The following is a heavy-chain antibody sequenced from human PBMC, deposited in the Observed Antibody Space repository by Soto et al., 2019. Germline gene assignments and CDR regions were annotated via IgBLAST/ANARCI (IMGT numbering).Heavy chain of an antibody. J-gene: IGHJ4*02. D-gene: IGHD3-16*01. Sequence: QVQLVQSGAEVKKPGASMKVSCKASGYTFTDYYMHWVRQAPGQGLEWLGWINPYTGGTNYAHKFQDRVTLTRDTSLSTAYLDLSRLTSDDTAVYYCARDPIGGGAPYYCDYWGQGTLVTASS. CDR2: INPYTGGT. CDR1: GYTFTDYY. CDR3: ARDPIGGGAPYYCDY. V-gene: IGHV1-2*02.